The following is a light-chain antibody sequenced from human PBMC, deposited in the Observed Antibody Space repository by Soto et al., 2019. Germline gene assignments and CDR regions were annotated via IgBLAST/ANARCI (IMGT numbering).Light chain of an antibody. Sequence: DIHMTQNPPSLFASVGDRVTITCQATQDINIYLNWYQQKPGKAPNLLIYDASNLEIGVPSRFSGSGSGTHFTFTISSLQTEDIGTYYCQQYDILPITFGRGTRLEIK. J-gene: IGKJ5*01. CDR1: QDINIY. V-gene: IGKV1-33*01. CDR2: DAS. CDR3: QQYDILPIT.